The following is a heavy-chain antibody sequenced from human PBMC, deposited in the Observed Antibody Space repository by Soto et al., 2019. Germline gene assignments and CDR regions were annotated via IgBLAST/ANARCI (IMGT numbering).Heavy chain of an antibody. CDR2: IIPIFGTA. J-gene: IGHJ6*02. CDR1: GGTFSSYA. CDR3: ARDPPGRGYYYYGMDV. Sequence: QVQLVQSGAEVKKPGSSVKVSCKASGGTFSSYAISWVRQAPGQGLEWMGGIIPIFGTANYAQKFQGRVTITXXEXTXXAYMELSSLRSEDTAVYYCARDPPGRGYYYYGMDVWGQGTTVTVSS. V-gene: IGHV1-69*05.